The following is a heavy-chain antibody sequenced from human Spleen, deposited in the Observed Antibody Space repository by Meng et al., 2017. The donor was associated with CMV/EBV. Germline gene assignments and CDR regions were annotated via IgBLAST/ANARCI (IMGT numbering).Heavy chain of an antibody. V-gene: IGHV1-69*10. CDR3: ARAFYDSGTYGYYYYGMDV. J-gene: IGHJ6*02. Sequence: SVKVSCKASGYTFTTYYIHWVRQAPGQGLEWMGGIIPPVSKTQYPQRFQGRVTITADKSTSTAYMELSSLRSEDTAVYYCARAFYDSGTYGYYYYGMDVWGQGTTVTVSS. CDR1: GYTFTTYY. D-gene: IGHD3-22*01. CDR2: IIPPVSKT.